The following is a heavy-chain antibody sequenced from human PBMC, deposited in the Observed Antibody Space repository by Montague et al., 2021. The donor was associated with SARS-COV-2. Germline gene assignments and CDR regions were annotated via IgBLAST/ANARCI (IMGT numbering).Heavy chain of an antibody. Sequence: SLRLSCAASGFTFSSYSMNWVRQAPGKGLEWVSSISSSSSYIYYADSVKGRFTISRDNAKKSLYLQMNSLRAEDTAVYYCARDEWEHDPYSSGWNDYYYYYGMDVWGQGTTVTVSS. V-gene: IGHV3-21*01. CDR1: GFTFSSYS. J-gene: IGHJ6*02. CDR3: ARDEWEHDPYSSGWNDYYYYYGMDV. D-gene: IGHD6-19*01. CDR2: ISSSSSYI.